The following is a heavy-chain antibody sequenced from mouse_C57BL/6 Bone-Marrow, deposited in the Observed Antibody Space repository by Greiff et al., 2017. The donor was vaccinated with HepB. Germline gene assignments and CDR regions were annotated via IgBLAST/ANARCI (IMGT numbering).Heavy chain of an antibody. D-gene: IGHD1-1*01. V-gene: IGHV1-26*01. Sequence: EVQLQQSGPELVKPGASVKISCKASGYTFTDYYMNWVKQSHGKSLEWIGDINPNNGGTSYNQKFKGKATLTVDKSSSTAYMELRSLTSEDSAVYYCARRGGYYGGKTWFAYWGQGTLVTVSA. CDR2: INPNNGGT. J-gene: IGHJ3*01. CDR1: GYTFTDYY. CDR3: ARRGGYYGGKTWFAY.